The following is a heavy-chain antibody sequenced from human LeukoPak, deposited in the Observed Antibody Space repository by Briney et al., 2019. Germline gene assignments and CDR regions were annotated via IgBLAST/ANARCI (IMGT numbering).Heavy chain of an antibody. Sequence: GGSLRLSCTASGITFSNYHMTWVRQAPGKGLEWVSSISGSGAETHYTDSVKGRFTISRDNSKNTLYLQMNSLRAEDTAVYYCGKDLTTGEAADWFDPWDQGSPVTVSS. V-gene: IGHV3-23*01. D-gene: IGHD1-14*01. CDR3: GKDLTTGEAADWFDP. CDR2: ISGSGAET. CDR1: GITFSNYH. J-gene: IGHJ5*02.